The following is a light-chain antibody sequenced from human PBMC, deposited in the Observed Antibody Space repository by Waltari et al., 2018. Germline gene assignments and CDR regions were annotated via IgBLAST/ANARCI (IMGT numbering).Light chain of an antibody. V-gene: IGKV1-5*03. Sequence: DIQMTQSPSTVSASVGDRVTIPCRASQTVGDWLAWYQQKPGKAPKLLIYKASTLQNGVPPRFSGSGSGSEFTLTISSLQPDDVAIYYCQQYNTFSSFGQGTRLEL. CDR3: QQYNTFSS. CDR2: KAS. CDR1: QTVGDW. J-gene: IGKJ2*01.